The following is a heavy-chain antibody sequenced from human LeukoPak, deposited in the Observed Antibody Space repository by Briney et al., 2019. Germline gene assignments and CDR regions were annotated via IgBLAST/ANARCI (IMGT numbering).Heavy chain of an antibody. D-gene: IGHD6-13*01. CDR2: ISGSGGST. J-gene: IGHJ4*02. Sequence: PGGSLRLSCAAPGFTFSNYGMHWVRQAPGKGLEWVSAISGSGGSTYYADSVKGRFTISRDNSKNTLYLQMNSLRAEDTAVYYCAKYIAAAGTGYYFDYWGQGTLVTVSS. CDR3: AKYIAAAGTGYYFDY. CDR1: GFTFSNYG. V-gene: IGHV3-23*01.